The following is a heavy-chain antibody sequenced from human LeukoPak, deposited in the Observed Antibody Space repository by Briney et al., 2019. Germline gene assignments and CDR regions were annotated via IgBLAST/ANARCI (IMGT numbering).Heavy chain of an antibody. D-gene: IGHD7-27*01. CDR1: GFTFNTYW. Sequence: GGSLGLSCAASGFTFNTYWMHWVRQAPGKGLEWVSRIGPDGTASNHADSVKGRFITSRDNAKNTVYLQINSLRAEDTAIYYCARINELGDMWGQGTVVTVSS. CDR3: ARINELGDM. V-gene: IGHV3-74*01. J-gene: IGHJ3*02. CDR2: IGPDGTAS.